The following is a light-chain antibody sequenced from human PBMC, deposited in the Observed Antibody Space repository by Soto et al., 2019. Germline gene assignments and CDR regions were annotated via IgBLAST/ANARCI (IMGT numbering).Light chain of an antibody. V-gene: IGLV2-8*01. J-gene: IGLJ1*01. CDR2: DVS. CDR1: SSDVGDYNY. Sequence: QSVLTQPPSASGSPGQSVTISCTGTSSDVGDYNYVSWYQQHPGKAPKLMIYDVSKRPSGVPDRFSGSKSGNTASLTVSGLQAEDEADYYCSSYAGSKGYVFGTGTKVTVL. CDR3: SSYAGSKGYV.